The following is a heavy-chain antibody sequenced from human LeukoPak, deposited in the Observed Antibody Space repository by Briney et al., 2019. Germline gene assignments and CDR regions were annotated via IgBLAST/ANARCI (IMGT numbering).Heavy chain of an antibody. J-gene: IGHJ6*03. CDR2: ISYDGSNK. Sequence: GGSLRLSCAASGFTFSSYAMHWVRQAPGKGLEWVAVISYDGSNKYYADSVKGRFTISRDNSKNTLYLQMNSLRAEDTAVYYCASGPVLRFLEWFPGSYYYYYMDVWGKGTTVTVSS. V-gene: IGHV3-30-3*01. D-gene: IGHD3-3*01. CDR1: GFTFSSYA. CDR3: ASGPVLRFLEWFPGSYYYYYMDV.